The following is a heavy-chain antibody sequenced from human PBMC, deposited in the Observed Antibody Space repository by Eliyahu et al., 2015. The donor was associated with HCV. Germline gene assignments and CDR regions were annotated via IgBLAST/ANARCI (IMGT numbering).Heavy chain of an antibody. CDR3: AKGLFYDTAPYYFDY. CDR2: ISGSGGST. J-gene: IGHJ4*02. V-gene: IGHV3-23*01. Sequence: EVQLLESGGGLVQXGGSLRLSCAASXFXFSSYAMSWVRQAPGKGLEXVSAISGSGGSTYYADXVKGRFTISRDNSKNTLYLQMNSLRAEDTAVYYCAKGLFYDTAPYYFDYWGQGTLVTVSS. D-gene: IGHD3-22*01. CDR1: XFXFSSYA.